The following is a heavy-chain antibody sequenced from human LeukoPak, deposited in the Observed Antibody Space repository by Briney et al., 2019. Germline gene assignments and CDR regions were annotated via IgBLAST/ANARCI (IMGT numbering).Heavy chain of an antibody. CDR1: GFTFSSYW. V-gene: IGHV3-7*01. CDR3: ARDLPYCGGDCSDY. D-gene: IGHD2-21*01. Sequence: GGSLRLSCAASGFTFSSYWMSWVRQAPGKGLEWVANIKQDGSEKYYVDSVKGRFTISRDNAKNSLYLKMNSLRAEDTAVYYCARDLPYCGGDCSDYWGQGTLVTVSS. J-gene: IGHJ4*02. CDR2: IKQDGSEK.